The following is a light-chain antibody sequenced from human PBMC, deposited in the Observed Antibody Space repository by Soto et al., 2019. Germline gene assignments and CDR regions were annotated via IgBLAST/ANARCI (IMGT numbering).Light chain of an antibody. CDR3: QYYVSSPLT. CDR1: QSVGSSY. J-gene: IGKJ4*01. V-gene: IGKV3-20*01. CDR2: SAS. Sequence: EIVLTQSPGTLSLSPGERATLSCRASQSVGSSYLAWYQQKPGQAPRLLIYSASSRATGFPDRFSGSGSGTDFTLTISRLEPEDFAVYYCQYYVSSPLTFGGGTKVEIK.